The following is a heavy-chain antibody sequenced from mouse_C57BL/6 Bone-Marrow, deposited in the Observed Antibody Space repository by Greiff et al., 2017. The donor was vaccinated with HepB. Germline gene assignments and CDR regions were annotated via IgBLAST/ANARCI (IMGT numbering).Heavy chain of an antibody. CDR1: GFTFSSYA. CDR2: ISDGGSYT. D-gene: IGHD1-1*01. J-gene: IGHJ4*01. V-gene: IGHV5-4*01. Sequence: EVMLVESGGGLVKPGGSLKLSCAASGFTFSSYAMSWVRQTPEKRLEWVATISDGGSYTYYPENVKGRFTISRHNDKNNLYLKRSHMKSEDTAMYYGARDWYDGSSDRYAMDDGGQGTAGTVSS. CDR3: ARDWYDGSSDRYAMDD.